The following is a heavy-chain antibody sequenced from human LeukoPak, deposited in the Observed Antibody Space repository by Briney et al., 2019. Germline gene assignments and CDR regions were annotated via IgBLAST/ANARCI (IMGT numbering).Heavy chain of an antibody. Sequence: GGSLRLSCSASGFTFSSYAMHWVRQAPGKGLEYVSAICSNGGSTYYADSVKGRFTISRDNSKNTLYLQMSSLRAEDTAVYYCVRFLTYGSGSYYQEHYYFDYWGQGTLVTVSS. D-gene: IGHD3-10*01. CDR2: ICSNGGST. CDR1: GFTFSSYA. CDR3: VRFLTYGSGSYYQEHYYFDY. V-gene: IGHV3-64D*09. J-gene: IGHJ4*02.